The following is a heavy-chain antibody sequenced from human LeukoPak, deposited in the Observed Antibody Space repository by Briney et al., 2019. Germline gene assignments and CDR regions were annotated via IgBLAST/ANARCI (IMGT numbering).Heavy chain of an antibody. CDR2: ISGSGGST. CDR1: GFTFRTYA. CDR3: AKDRLAYSGHDYMYYYYGMDV. Sequence: PGGSLRLSCAASGFTFRTYAMSWVRQAPGKGLEWVSAISGSGGSTHYADSVKGRFTISRDKSKNTLYLQMTSLRAEDTAVYYCAKDRLAYSGHDYMYYYYGMDVWGQGTTVTVSS. D-gene: IGHD5-12*01. J-gene: IGHJ6*02. V-gene: IGHV3-23*01.